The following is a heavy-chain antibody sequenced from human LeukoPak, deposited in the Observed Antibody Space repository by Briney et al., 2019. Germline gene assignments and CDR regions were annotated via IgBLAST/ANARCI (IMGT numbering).Heavy chain of an antibody. CDR1: GYTLTELS. CDR2: FDPEDGET. Sequence: PAASVTVSCKVSGYTLTELSMHWVRQAPGKGLEWMGGFDPEDGETIYAQKFQGRVTMTEDTSTDTAYMELSSLRSEDTAVYYCATDLSGSYSGAFDIWGQGTMVTVSS. CDR3: ATDLSGSYSGAFDI. V-gene: IGHV1-24*01. D-gene: IGHD1-26*01. J-gene: IGHJ3*02.